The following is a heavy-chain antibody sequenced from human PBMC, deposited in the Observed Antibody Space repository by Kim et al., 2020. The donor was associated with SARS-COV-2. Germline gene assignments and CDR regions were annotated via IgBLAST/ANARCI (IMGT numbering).Heavy chain of an antibody. Sequence: GGSLRLSCVASGFTFSRFWMRWVRQAPGKGPVWVSRINQDGHEKYYADAVKGRFTISRDNAKNTLYLQMNSLRVEDTAVYYCARDATWGGDRGHWAQGT. V-gene: IGHV3-7*01. CDR3: ARDATWGGDRGH. CDR1: GFTFSRFW. J-gene: IGHJ1*01. D-gene: IGHD1-26*01. CDR2: INQDGHEK.